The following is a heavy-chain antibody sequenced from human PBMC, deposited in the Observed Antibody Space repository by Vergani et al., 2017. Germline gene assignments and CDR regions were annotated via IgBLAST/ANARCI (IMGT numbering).Heavy chain of an antibody. Sequence: QVQLVQSGAEVKKPGSSVKVSCKASGGTFSSYAISWVRQAPGQGLEWMGGIIPIFGTANYAQKFQGRVTITADESTSTAYMELSSLRSEDTAVYYCAKDLEGGGYDFWSGYYKVRGLDYWGQGTLVTVSS. V-gene: IGHV1-69*01. CDR2: IIPIFGTA. CDR1: GGTFSSYA. D-gene: IGHD3-3*01. CDR3: AKDLEGGGYDFWSGYYKVRGLDY. J-gene: IGHJ4*02.